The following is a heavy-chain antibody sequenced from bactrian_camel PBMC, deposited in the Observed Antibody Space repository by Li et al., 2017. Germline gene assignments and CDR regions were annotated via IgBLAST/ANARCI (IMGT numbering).Heavy chain of an antibody. CDR2: IKSDGST. CDR3: ATARSGGSWTNDFGY. V-gene: IGHV3S60*01. Sequence: HVQLVESGGGLVQPGGSLRLSCTAYGFTFDGSDMGWYRRAPGNKCELVSSIKSDGSTYYVNSANGRFTISRDNAKNTVYLQMNSLKSEDTALYFCATARSGGSWTNDFGYWGHGTQVTVS. D-gene: IGHD2*01. J-gene: IGHJ6*01. CDR1: GFTFDGSD.